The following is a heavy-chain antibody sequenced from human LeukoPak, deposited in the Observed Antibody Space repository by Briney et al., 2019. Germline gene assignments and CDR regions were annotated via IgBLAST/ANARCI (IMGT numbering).Heavy chain of an antibody. CDR2: IDPGDSYT. J-gene: IGHJ3*02. CDR1: GYSFTNYW. CDR3: AKRSYYDRSGREAFDI. V-gene: IGHV5-10-1*01. D-gene: IGHD3-22*01. Sequence: GESLKISCTGSGYSFTNYWISWVRQMPGKGVEWGGRIDPGDSYTNYSPSFQGHVIISADKSIRTAYLQWSSLKASDTAMYYCAKRSYYDRSGREAFDIWGQGTMVTVSP.